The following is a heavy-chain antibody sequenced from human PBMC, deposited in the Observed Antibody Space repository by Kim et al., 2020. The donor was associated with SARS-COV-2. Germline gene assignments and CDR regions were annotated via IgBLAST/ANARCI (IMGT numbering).Heavy chain of an antibody. CDR3: ARDQYLGTAMLYYYGMDV. V-gene: IGHV4-31*03. CDR1: GGSISSGGYY. Sequence: SETLSLTCTVSGGSISSGGYYWSWIRQHPGKGLECIGYIYYSGSTYYNPSLKSRVTISVDTSKNQFSLKLSSVTAADTAVYYCARDQYLGTAMLYYYGMDVWGQGTTVTVSS. CDR2: IYYSGST. J-gene: IGHJ6*02. D-gene: IGHD5-18*01.